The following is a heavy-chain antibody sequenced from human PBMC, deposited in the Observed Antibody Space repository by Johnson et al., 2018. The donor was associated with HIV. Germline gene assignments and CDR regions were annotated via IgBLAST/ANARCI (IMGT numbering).Heavy chain of an antibody. CDR3: ARAGEWDVWDAFDS. V-gene: IGHV3-7*01. J-gene: IGHJ3*02. CDR2: IKQDGSEK. Sequence: VQLVESGGGVVQPGRSLRLSCAASGFTVSSNYMSWVRQAPGKGLEWVANIKQDGSEKYYVYSVKGRFTISRDNAKNSLYLQMNSLRAEDTAVYYCARAGEWDVWDAFDSWGQGTLVTVSS. D-gene: IGHD1-26*01. CDR1: GFTVSSNY.